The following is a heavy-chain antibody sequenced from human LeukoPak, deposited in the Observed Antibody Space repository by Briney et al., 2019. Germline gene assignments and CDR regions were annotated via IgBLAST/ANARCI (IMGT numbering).Heavy chain of an antibody. Sequence: ETLSLTCAVYGGSFSGYYWSWIRQPPGKGLEWIGEINHSGSTNHNPSLKSRVTISVDTSKNQFSLKLSSVTAADTAVYYCARPRYSSGALLYWGQGTLVTVSS. V-gene: IGHV4-34*01. CDR3: ARPRYSSGALLY. D-gene: IGHD6-19*01. CDR1: GGSFSGYY. CDR2: INHSGST. J-gene: IGHJ4*02.